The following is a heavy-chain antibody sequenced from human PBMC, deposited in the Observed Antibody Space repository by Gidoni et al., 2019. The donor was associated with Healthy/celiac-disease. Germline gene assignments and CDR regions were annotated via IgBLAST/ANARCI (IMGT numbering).Heavy chain of an antibody. Sequence: QVQLILSGAEVKKPGASVKVSCKVSGYTLTELSMHWVRQPPGKGLEWMGRFDPEDGETIYAQKFQGRVTMTEDTSTDTAYMELSSLRSEDTAVYYCATDLQSSGWNDAFDIWGQGTMVTVSS. J-gene: IGHJ3*02. V-gene: IGHV1-24*01. CDR2: FDPEDGET. D-gene: IGHD6-19*01. CDR1: GYTLTELS. CDR3: ATDLQSSGWNDAFDI.